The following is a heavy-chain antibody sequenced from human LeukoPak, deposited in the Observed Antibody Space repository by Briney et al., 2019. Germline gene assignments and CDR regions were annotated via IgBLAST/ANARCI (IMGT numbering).Heavy chain of an antibody. J-gene: IGHJ5*02. V-gene: IGHV3-30*18. D-gene: IGHD6-13*01. CDR1: GFTFSSYG. Sequence: PGGSLRLSCAASGFTFSSYGMHWVRQAPGKGLEWVAVISYDGSNKYYADSVKGRFTISRDNSKNTPYLQMNSLRAEDTAVYYCAKERAAAGTRATFALDPWGQGTLVTVSS. CDR2: ISYDGSNK. CDR3: AKERAAAGTRATFALDP.